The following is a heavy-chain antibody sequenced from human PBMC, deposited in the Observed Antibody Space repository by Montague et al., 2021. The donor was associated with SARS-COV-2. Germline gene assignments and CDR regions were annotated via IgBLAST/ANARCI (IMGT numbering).Heavy chain of an antibody. CDR3: ARDRFDFGAGRQGTIDF. V-gene: IGHV4-4*07. Sequence: SETLSLTCTVSGGSITNHYWSWIRQPAGKGLEWIGRMHFTGKTNFSPFFSSRLTTSADTSKNQFSLKLTSVTAADTAIYFCARDRFDFGAGRQGTIDFWGQGTLVTVSS. D-gene: IGHD3-10*01. CDR2: MHFTGKT. J-gene: IGHJ4*02. CDR1: GGSITNHY.